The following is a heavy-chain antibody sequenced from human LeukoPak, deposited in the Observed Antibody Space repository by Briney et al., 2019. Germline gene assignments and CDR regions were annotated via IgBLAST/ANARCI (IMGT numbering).Heavy chain of an antibody. Sequence: PSETLSLTCTVSGGSISSGGYYWSWIRQHPGKGLEWIGYIYYSGSTYYNPSLKSRVTISVDTSKNQFSLKLSSVTAADTAVYYCASSWTGITGTTSFDYWGQGTLVTVSS. J-gene: IGHJ4*02. D-gene: IGHD1-7*01. V-gene: IGHV4-31*03. CDR2: IYYSGST. CDR1: GGSISSGGYY. CDR3: ASSWTGITGTTSFDY.